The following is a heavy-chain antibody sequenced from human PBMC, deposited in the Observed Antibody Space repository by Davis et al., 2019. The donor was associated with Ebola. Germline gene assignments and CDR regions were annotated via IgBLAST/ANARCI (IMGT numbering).Heavy chain of an antibody. CDR3: ARVFVVVVAAAGGFDY. J-gene: IGHJ4*02. CDR2: ISYDGSNK. CDR1: GFTFSSYA. Sequence: PGGSLRLSCAASGFTFSSYAMHWVRQAPGKGLEWVAVISYDGSNKYYADSVKGRFTISRDNSKNTLYLQMNSLRAEDTAVYYCARVFVVVVAAAGGFDYWGQGTLVTVSS. D-gene: IGHD2-15*01. V-gene: IGHV3-30-3*01.